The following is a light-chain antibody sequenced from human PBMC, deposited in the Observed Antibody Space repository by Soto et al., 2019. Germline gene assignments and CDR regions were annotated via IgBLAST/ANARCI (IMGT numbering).Light chain of an antibody. CDR3: QKYDSGPLT. CDR1: QDISHS. J-gene: IGKJ4*01. Sequence: DIQRTQSPSSLSASLGDRVTFTWRASQDISHSVAWYQQKPGQPPQLLIYGASPLHSGVPSRFSGSGSGTDFTLTSSSLQPEDFATYYCQKYDSGPLTFGGGTKVDIK. CDR2: GAS. V-gene: IGKV1-27*01.